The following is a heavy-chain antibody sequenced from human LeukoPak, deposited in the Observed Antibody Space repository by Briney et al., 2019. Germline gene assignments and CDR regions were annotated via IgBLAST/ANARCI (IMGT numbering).Heavy chain of an antibody. Sequence: GESLQISCKGSGYSFTSYWIGWVRQLPGKGLEWMGIIYPGDSDTRYSPSFQGQVTISADKPISTAYLQWSSLKASDTAMYYCARGMGDSSGHNAFDIWGQGTMVTVSS. D-gene: IGHD3-22*01. CDR3: ARGMGDSSGHNAFDI. J-gene: IGHJ3*02. V-gene: IGHV5-51*04. CDR1: GYSFTSYW. CDR2: IYPGDSDT.